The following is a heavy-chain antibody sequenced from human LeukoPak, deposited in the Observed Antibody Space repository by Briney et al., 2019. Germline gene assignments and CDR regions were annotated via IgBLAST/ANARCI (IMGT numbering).Heavy chain of an antibody. CDR1: GYTFTSYY. Sequence: ASVKVSCKASGYTFTSYYMHWVRQAPGQGLEWMGIINPSGGSTSYAQKFQGRVTMTRDMSTSTVYMELSRLRSEDTAGYYCARVARSTDYYDSSGYYNYWGQGTLVTVSS. J-gene: IGHJ4*02. V-gene: IGHV1-46*01. CDR3: ARVARSTDYYDSSGYYNY. D-gene: IGHD3-22*01. CDR2: INPSGGST.